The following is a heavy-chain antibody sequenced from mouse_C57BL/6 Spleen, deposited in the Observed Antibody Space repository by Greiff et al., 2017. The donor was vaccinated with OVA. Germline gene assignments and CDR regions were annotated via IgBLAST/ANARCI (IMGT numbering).Heavy chain of an antibody. CDR2: ISNGGGST. J-gene: IGHJ2*01. CDR3: AGQDYNYGVMDY. D-gene: IGHD2-12*01. Sequence: EVTLVESGGGLVQPGGSLKLSCAASGFTFSDYYMSWVRQTPEKRLEWVAYISNGGGSTDYPDTVKGRFTISRDNARNTLYLQMIRLKSEDTAMYCCAGQDYNYGVMDYWGQGTTLTVSS. CDR1: GFTFSDYY. V-gene: IGHV5-12*01.